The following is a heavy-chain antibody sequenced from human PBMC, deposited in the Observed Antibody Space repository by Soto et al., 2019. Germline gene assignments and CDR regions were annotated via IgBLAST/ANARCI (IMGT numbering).Heavy chain of an antibody. Sequence: PSETLSLTCSVSEDSSNSDKYYWGLIRQPPGKGLEWIGSIYYRGNAYYNPSLQTRVTISLDKSKSQFSLKLNSVTAADTAVYYCARESSVLDVAGAGGYFDYWGQGTLVTVSS. J-gene: IGHJ4*02. CDR1: EDSSNSDKYY. V-gene: IGHV4-39*07. D-gene: IGHD6-19*01. CDR3: ARESSVLDVAGAGGYFDY. CDR2: IYYRGNA.